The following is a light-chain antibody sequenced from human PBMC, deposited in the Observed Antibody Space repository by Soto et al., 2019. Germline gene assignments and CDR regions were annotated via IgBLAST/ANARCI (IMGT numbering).Light chain of an antibody. CDR3: QQASSFPLT. V-gene: IGKV1-12*01. Sequence: EIQMTQSPSSVSASVGDEVAITCRASQSIASWLTWYQQKPGKAPKLLIYAASRSQSGVPSRFSGSESGTTFTLTITNLQPEDFATYYCQQASSFPLTFGGGTKVDIK. CDR1: QSIASW. J-gene: IGKJ4*01. CDR2: AAS.